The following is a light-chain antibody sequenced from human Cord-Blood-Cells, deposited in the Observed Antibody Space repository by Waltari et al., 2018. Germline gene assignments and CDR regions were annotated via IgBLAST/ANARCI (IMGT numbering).Light chain of an antibody. Sequence: QSVLTQPPSASGTPGQRVTIPCSASSSNIGSNTVNWYQQLPGTAPKLLIYSNDQRPAGVPDRFSGSKCGTSAYLGISGLQAEDEAEYYCAAWDDGLNGVVFGGRTKLTGL. CDR1: SSNIGSNT. V-gene: IGLV1-44*01. J-gene: IGLJ2*01. CDR3: AAWDDGLNGVV. CDR2: SND.